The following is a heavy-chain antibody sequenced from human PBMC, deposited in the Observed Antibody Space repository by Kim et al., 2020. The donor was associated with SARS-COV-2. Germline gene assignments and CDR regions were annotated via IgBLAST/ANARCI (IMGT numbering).Heavy chain of an antibody. D-gene: IGHD6-13*01. Sequence: SETLSLTCTVSGGSISSSSYYWGWIRQPPGKGLEWIGSIYYSGSTYYNPSLKSRVTISVDTSKNQFSLKLSSVTAADTAVYYCARHGVSIAAAATHGAFDIWGQGTMVTVSS. V-gene: IGHV4-39*01. CDR3: ARHGVSIAAAATHGAFDI. CDR1: GGSISSSSYY. J-gene: IGHJ3*02. CDR2: IYYSGST.